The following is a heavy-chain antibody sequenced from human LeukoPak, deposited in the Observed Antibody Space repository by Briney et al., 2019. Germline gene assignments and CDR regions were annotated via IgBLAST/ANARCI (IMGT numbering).Heavy chain of an antibody. CDR1: GGSISSYY. CDR2: IYYSGST. Sequence: SETLSLTCTVSGGSISSYYWSWIRQPPGKGLEWIGYIYYSGSTNYNPSLKSRVTISVDTSKNQFSLKLSSVTAADTAVYYCARAGELAAYMDLWGQGTTVTVSS. CDR3: ARAGELAAYMDL. D-gene: IGHD3-10*01. J-gene: IGHJ6*03. V-gene: IGHV4-59*01.